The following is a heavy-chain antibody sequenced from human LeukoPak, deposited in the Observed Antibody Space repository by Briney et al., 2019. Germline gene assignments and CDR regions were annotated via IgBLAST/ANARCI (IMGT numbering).Heavy chain of an antibody. CDR1: GFTFSSYS. J-gene: IGHJ4*02. CDR2: ISSSSSTI. V-gene: IGHV3-48*04. CDR3: ARGGSSASFDY. D-gene: IGHD6-6*01. Sequence: GSLRLSCAASGFTFSSYSMNWVRQALGKGLEWVSYISSSSSTIYYADSVKGRFTISRDNAKNSLYLQMNSLRAEDTAVYYCARGGSSASFDYWGQGTLVTVSS.